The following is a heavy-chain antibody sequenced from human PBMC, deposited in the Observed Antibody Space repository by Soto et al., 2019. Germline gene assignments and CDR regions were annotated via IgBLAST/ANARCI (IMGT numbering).Heavy chain of an antibody. CDR3: ARSVAARPYYYYFMDV. Sequence: QVQLVQSGAEVKKPGASVKVSCKASGYTFTGYYIHWVRQAPGQGLEWMGWINPNSGGTIYAQKVEGGVTRTRDTSISTAYGEVSRLRSDDTAVYYCARSVAARPYYYYFMDVWGKGTTVTVSS. D-gene: IGHD6-6*01. CDR1: GYTFTGYY. CDR2: INPNSGGT. V-gene: IGHV1-2*02. J-gene: IGHJ6*03.